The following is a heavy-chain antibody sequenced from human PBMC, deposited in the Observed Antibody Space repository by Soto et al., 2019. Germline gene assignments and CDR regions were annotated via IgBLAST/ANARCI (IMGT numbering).Heavy chain of an antibody. CDR3: ARDLAAVTRVFDY. Sequence: SATLSLTCTVSGGSISSYFYIWVRQPPGKGLEWIGSVYYTGTTDYNPSLKSRVTISVDTSKTQFSLNLRSVTAADTAVYYCARDLAAVTRVFDYWGRGT. CDR1: GGSISSYF. J-gene: IGHJ4*02. D-gene: IGHD6-13*01. CDR2: VYYTGTT. V-gene: IGHV4-59*01.